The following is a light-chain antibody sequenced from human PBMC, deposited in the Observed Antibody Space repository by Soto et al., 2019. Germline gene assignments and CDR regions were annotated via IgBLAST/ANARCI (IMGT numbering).Light chain of an antibody. CDR2: RAS. V-gene: IGKV1-12*01. J-gene: IGKJ4*01. CDR3: QQTTTFPLT. CDR1: QGITSW. Sequence: DIQMTQSPSSVSASVGDRVTITCRASQGITSWLAWYQQKPGKAPKLLIYRASNLQCGVPSRFIGSGSGTDFPLTFSGLQPADFATYYCQQTTTFPLTFGGGTKVEIK.